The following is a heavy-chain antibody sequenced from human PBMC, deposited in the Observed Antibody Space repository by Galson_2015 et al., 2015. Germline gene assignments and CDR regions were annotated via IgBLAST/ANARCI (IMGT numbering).Heavy chain of an antibody. D-gene: IGHD5-18*01. J-gene: IGHJ4*02. CDR2: MNPNTGNT. CDR3: ARGSGYNYGYGRVADY. Sequence: SCKASGYTFTSYDINWVRQATGQGLEWRGWMNPNTGNTGYAQNFQGRVTMTRNTSISTAYMELSSLRSDDTAVYYCARGSGYNYGYGRVADYWGQGTLVTVSS. V-gene: IGHV1-8*01. CDR1: GYTFTSYD.